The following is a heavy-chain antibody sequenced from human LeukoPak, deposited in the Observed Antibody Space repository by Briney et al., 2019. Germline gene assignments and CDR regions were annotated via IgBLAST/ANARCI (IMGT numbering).Heavy chain of an antibody. J-gene: IGHJ4*02. CDR1: GFTFSDHY. V-gene: IGHV3-72*01. CDR2: TRNKANSYTT. CDR3: ARVGTYDGGSYVLDY. D-gene: IGHD3-22*01. Sequence: HPGGSLRLSCAASGFTFSDHYMDWVRQAPGKGLEWVGRTRNKANSYTTEYAASVKGRLTISRDDSRNSLYLQMNSLKTEDTAVYYCARVGTYDGGSYVLDYWGQGTLVTVSS.